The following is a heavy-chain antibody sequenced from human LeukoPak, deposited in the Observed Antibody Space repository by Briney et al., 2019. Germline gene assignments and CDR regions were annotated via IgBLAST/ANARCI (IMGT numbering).Heavy chain of an antibody. D-gene: IGHD5-18*01. Sequence: PGWSLRLSCAASGFTFSSYAMHWVRQAPGKGLEWVAVISYDGSNKYYADSVKGRFTISRDNSKNTLYLQMNSLRAEDTAVYYCARAAYSYGYGGFDPWGQGTLVTVSS. CDR2: ISYDGSNK. CDR1: GFTFSSYA. CDR3: ARAAYSYGYGGFDP. J-gene: IGHJ5*02. V-gene: IGHV3-30*04.